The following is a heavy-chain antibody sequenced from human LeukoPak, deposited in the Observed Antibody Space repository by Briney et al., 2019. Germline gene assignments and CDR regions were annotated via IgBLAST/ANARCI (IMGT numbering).Heavy chain of an antibody. CDR2: IYYSGST. CDR3: ARGPLRHYYGSGDDAFDI. D-gene: IGHD3-10*01. CDR1: GVSISSYY. Sequence: KPSETLSLTCTVSGVSISSYYWSWIRQPPGKGLEWIGYIYYSGSTNYNPSLKSRVTISVDTSKNQFSLKLSSVTAADTAVYYCARGPLRHYYGSGDDAFDIWGQGTMVTVSS. J-gene: IGHJ3*02. V-gene: IGHV4-59*01.